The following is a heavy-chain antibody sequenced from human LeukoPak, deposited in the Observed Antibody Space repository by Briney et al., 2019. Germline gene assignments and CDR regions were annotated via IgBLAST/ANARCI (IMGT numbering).Heavy chain of an antibody. Sequence: GSLRLSCAASGFTFSSYALSWVRQAPGKGLEWCSAFSGSGGSTYYADSVKGRFTISRDNSKNTLYLQMNSLRAEDTAVYYCAKERGLVEIEPCDYWGQGTLVTVSS. D-gene: IGHD5-24*01. CDR3: AKERGLVEIEPCDY. J-gene: IGHJ4*02. V-gene: IGHV3-23*01. CDR1: GFTFSSYA. CDR2: FSGSGGST.